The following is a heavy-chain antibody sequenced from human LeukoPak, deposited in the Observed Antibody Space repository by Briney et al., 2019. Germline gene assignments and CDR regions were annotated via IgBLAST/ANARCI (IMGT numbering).Heavy chain of an antibody. J-gene: IGHJ6*03. Sequence: PSETLSLTCTVSGGSISSGSYYWSWFRQPAGKGLEWIGRIYTSGSTNYNPSLKSRVTISVDTSKNQFSLKLSSVTAADTAVYYCAREVGATQYYYYMDVWGKGTTVTVSS. CDR1: GGSISSGSYY. CDR2: IYTSGST. D-gene: IGHD1-26*01. CDR3: AREVGATQYYYYMDV. V-gene: IGHV4-61*02.